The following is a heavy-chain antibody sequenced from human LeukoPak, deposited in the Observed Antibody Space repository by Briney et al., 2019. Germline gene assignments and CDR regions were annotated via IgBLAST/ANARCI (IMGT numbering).Heavy chain of an antibody. Sequence: SETLSLTCSVSGGSISRSNYYWDWIRQPPGKGLEWIGSIYYSGTTNYNPSLKSRVTISVDTSKNQFSLKLSSVTAADTAVYYCARGVPYRSGSYYNVFNWFDPWGQGTLVTVSS. CDR1: GGSISRSNYY. D-gene: IGHD3-10*01. V-gene: IGHV4-39*07. CDR2: IYYSGTT. CDR3: ARGVPYRSGSYYNVFNWFDP. J-gene: IGHJ5*02.